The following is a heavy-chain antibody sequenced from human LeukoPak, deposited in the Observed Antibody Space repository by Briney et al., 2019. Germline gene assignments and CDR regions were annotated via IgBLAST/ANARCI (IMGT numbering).Heavy chain of an antibody. CDR1: GFTFSSYA. J-gene: IGHJ5*02. V-gene: IGHV3-23*01. D-gene: IGHD3-22*01. CDR2: ISGGGST. Sequence: PGGSLRLSCAASGFTFSSYAMHWVRQAPGKGLEWVSAISGGGSTYYADSVKGRFTISRDNSKNTLYLQMNSLRAEDTAVYYCAKDRYDSSGYYSPWGQGTLVTVSS. CDR3: AKDRYDSSGYYSP.